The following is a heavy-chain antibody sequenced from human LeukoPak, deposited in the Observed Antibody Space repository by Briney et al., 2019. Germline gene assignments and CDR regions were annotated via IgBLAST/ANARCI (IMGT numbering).Heavy chain of an antibody. J-gene: IGHJ6*02. D-gene: IGHD3-10*01. CDR1: GYTFTSYY. CDR3: ARDHGSGETYYYGMDV. Sequence: ASVKVSCKASGYTFTSYYMHWVRQAPGQGLEWMGIINPSGGSTSYAQKFQGRVTMTRDTSTSTVYMELSRLRSDDTAVYYCARDHGSGETYYYGMDVWGQGTTVTVSS. V-gene: IGHV1-46*01. CDR2: INPSGGST.